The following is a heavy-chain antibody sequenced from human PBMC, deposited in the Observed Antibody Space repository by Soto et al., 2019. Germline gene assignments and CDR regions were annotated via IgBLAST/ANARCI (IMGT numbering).Heavy chain of an antibody. V-gene: IGHV4-4*02. D-gene: IGHD6-6*01. CDR3: ARDRKGVYSSSSYYYGMDV. J-gene: IGHJ6*02. Sequence: SETLSLACAVSGGSISSSNWWSWVRQPPGKGLVWIGEIYHSGSTNYNPSLKSRVTISVDKSKNQFSLKLSSVTAADTAVYYCARDRKGVYSSSSYYYGMDVWGQGTTVTVSS. CDR2: IYHSGST. CDR1: GGSISSSNW.